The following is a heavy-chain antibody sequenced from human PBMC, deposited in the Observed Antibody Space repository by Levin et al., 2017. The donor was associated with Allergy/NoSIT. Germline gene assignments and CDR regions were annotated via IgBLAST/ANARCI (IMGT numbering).Heavy chain of an antibody. CDR3: AREEVASGSVGYYDYYMDV. D-gene: IGHD2-15*01. J-gene: IGHJ6*03. CDR1: GFTFSSYG. V-gene: IGHV3-33*01. Sequence: GGSLRLSCAASGFTFSSYGMHWVRQAPGKGLEWVAVIWYDGSNKYYADSVKGRFTISRDNSKNTLYLQMNSLRAEDTAVYYCAREEVASGSVGYYDYYMDVWGKGTTVTVSS. CDR2: IWYDGSNK.